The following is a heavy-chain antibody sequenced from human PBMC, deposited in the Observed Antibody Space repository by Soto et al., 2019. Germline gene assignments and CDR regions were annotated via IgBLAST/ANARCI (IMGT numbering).Heavy chain of an antibody. CDR1: GFTVSSNY. CDR3: ASRYYDFWSGSQGEFDY. D-gene: IGHD3-3*01. J-gene: IGHJ4*02. V-gene: IGHV3-66*01. CDR2: IYSGGST. Sequence: GGSLRLSCAASGFTVSSNYMSWVRQAPGKGLEWVSVIYSGGSTYYADSVKGRFTISRDNSKNTLYLQMNSLRAEDTAVYYCASRYYDFWSGSQGEFDYWGQGTLVTVSS.